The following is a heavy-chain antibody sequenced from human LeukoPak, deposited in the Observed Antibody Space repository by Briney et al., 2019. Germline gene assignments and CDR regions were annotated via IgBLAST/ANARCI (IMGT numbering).Heavy chain of an antibody. D-gene: IGHD1-26*01. CDR1: GFRFSSYA. V-gene: IGHV3-23*01. J-gene: IGHJ5*02. Sequence: PGGSLRLSCAASGFRFSSYAMSWVRQAPGKGLEWVSDISGSADRKQYADSVKGRFTISRDNSKNTLYLQMNSLRAEDTAVYYCARDRWWEPPSGWFDPWGQGTLVTVSS. CDR2: ISGSADRK. CDR3: ARDRWWEPPSGWFDP.